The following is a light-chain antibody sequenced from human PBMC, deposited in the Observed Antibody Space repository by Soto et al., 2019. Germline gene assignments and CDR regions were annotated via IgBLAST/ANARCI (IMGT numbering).Light chain of an antibody. CDR2: AAS. CDR1: QIINNY. CDR3: QQRIRAPLT. J-gene: IGKJ4*01. Sequence: DIQMTQSPSSLSASVGDRVTITCRANQIINNYLNWYQQKPGKAPKLLIYAASSLQSGAPSRFSGSGSGTDFTLTISSLQPADSASDFCQQRIRAPLTFGGGTKV. V-gene: IGKV1-39*01.